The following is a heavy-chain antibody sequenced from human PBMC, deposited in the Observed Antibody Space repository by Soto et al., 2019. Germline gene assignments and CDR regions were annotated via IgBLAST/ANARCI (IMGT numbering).Heavy chain of an antibody. Sequence: GSLRLSCAAFGFTISGKKYVAWVRQAPGKGLEWVSALYDLDGSFYAASVKGRFTASSDSSKTTVYLQMNDLRPDDTAVYYCATWHEREHAYDVWGQGTTVTVSS. CDR2: LYDLDGS. CDR3: ATWHEREHAYDV. D-gene: IGHD1-1*01. CDR1: GFTISGKKY. J-gene: IGHJ3*01. V-gene: IGHV3-53*01.